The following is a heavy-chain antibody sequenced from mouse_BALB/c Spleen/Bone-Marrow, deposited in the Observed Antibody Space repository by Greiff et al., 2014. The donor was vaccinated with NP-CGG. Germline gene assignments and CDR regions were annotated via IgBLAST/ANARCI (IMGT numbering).Heavy chain of an antibody. CDR1: GFTFSNYG. V-gene: IGHV5-6-3*01. J-gene: IGHJ3*01. D-gene: IGHD2-4*01. CDR3: ARGVDYVSCFAY. CDR2: INTSGCDT. Sequence: EVKLVESGGGLVQPGGSLRLSCAASGFTFSNYGMSWVRQTPDKRLEFVATINTSGCDTYYPDSVKGRFTISRDNVKNTLYLQMSSLKSEDTAIYYCARGVDYVSCFAYWGQGTLVAVSA.